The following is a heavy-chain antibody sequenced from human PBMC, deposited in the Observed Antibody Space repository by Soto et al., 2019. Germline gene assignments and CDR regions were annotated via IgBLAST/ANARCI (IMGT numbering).Heavy chain of an antibody. CDR1: GFTFSTYW. Sequence: GGSLRLSCAATGFTFSTYWVHWVRQAPGKGLVWVSRINSDGSTTNYADSVKGRFTISRDNAKNTLYLQINSLRAEDTAVYYCARGGGNSDWYSAFDIWGKGTMVTVSS. D-gene: IGHD6-19*01. CDR3: ARGGGNSDWYSAFDI. CDR2: INSDGSTT. J-gene: IGHJ3*02. V-gene: IGHV3-74*01.